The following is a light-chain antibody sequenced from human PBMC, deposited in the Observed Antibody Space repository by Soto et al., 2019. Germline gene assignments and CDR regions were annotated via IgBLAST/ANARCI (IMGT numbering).Light chain of an antibody. CDR3: QQYHNSPIN. J-gene: IGKJ5*01. CDR1: QSVSSN. V-gene: IGKV3D-15*02. CDR2: GAS. Sequence: EIVMTQSPATVSVSPLEIARPSGMASQSVSSNFAWYQQKPGQAPRLLIYGASNRATGIPDRFSGSGSGTDFTLTISRLEPEDFAVYYCQQYHNSPINFGQGTRLEIK.